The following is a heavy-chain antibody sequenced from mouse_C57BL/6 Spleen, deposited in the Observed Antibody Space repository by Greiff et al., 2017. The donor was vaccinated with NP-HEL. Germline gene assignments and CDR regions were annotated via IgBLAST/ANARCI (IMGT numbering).Heavy chain of an antibody. CDR3: AIHYYGSSPFAY. CDR2: IHPSDSDT. J-gene: IGHJ3*01. V-gene: IGHV1-74*01. D-gene: IGHD1-1*01. CDR1: GYTFTSYW. Sequence: QVQLQQSGAELVKPGASVKVSCKASGYTFTSYWMHWVKQRPGQGLEWIGRIHPSDSDTNYNQKFKGKATLTVDKSSSTAYMQLSSLTSEDSAVYYCAIHYYGSSPFAYWGQGTLVTVSA.